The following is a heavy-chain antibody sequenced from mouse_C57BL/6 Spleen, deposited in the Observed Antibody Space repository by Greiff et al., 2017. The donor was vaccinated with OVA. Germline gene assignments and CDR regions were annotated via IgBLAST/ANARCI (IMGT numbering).Heavy chain of an antibody. V-gene: IGHV5-4*01. CDR2: ISDGGSYT. J-gene: IGHJ3*01. CDR3: ARALAYYSNYGFAY. CDR1: GFTFSSYA. D-gene: IGHD2-5*01. Sequence: VQGVESGGGLVKPGGSLKLSCAASGFTFSSYAMSWVRQTPEKRLEWVATISDGGSYTYYPDNVKGRFTISRDNAKNNLYLQMSHLKSEDTAMYYCARALAYYSNYGFAYWGQGTLVTVSA.